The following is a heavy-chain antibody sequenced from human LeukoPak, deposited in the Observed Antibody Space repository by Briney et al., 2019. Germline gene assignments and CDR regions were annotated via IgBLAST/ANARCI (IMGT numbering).Heavy chain of an antibody. D-gene: IGHD3-10*01. J-gene: IGHJ3*02. V-gene: IGHV1-69*13. Sequence: SVKVSCKASGGTFSSYAISWVRPAPGQGLEWMGGIIPIFGTANYAQKFQGRVTITADESTSTAYMELSSLRSEDTAVYYCADGSNYYGSGSRRGGAFDIWGQGTMVTVSS. CDR3: ADGSNYYGSGSRRGGAFDI. CDR2: IIPIFGTA. CDR1: GGTFSSYA.